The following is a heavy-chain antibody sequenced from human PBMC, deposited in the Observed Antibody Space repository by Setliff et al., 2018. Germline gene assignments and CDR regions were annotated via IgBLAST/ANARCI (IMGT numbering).Heavy chain of an antibody. Sequence: PGGSLRLSCVVSGFSFSTYTVRWVRQAPGKGLEWISADGANEYYADSVKGRFTISRDKSRNTLYLQMNSLTAEDTAMYYCATLSKDLNYWGQGTLVTVSS. D-gene: IGHD3-3*01. CDR3: ATLSKDLNY. V-gene: IGHV3-30*07. CDR1: GFSFSTYT. CDR2: ISADGANE. J-gene: IGHJ4*02.